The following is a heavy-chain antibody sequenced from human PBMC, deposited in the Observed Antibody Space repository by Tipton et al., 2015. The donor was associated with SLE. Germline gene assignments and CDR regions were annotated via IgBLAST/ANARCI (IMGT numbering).Heavy chain of an antibody. CDR1: GGSFSGYY. D-gene: IGHD2-21*02. J-gene: IGHJ4*02. CDR3: AREIGLYCGGDCYNFDY. Sequence: TLSLTCAVYGGSFSGYYWSWIRQPPGKGLEWIGEINHSGSTNYNPSLKSRVTISVDTSKNQFSLNLSSVTAADTAVYYCAREIGLYCGGDCYNFDYWGQGTLVTVSS. V-gene: IGHV4-34*01. CDR2: INHSGST.